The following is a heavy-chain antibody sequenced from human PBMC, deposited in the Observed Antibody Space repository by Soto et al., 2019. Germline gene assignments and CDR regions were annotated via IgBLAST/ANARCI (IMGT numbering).Heavy chain of an antibody. CDR2: ISFDGTHK. J-gene: IGHJ6*02. D-gene: IGHD5-18*01. Sequence: QVQLVESGGGVVQPGRSLRLSCAASKFSFSNYAMHWVRQAPGKGLEWVAVISFDGTHKQYAESVKGRFTISRDNSKNTLNLQMNSLQAEDTAFYYCATDRIGAGDTAMGHYYYSGIDVWGQGTTVTVSS. V-gene: IGHV3-30-3*01. CDR1: KFSFSNYA. CDR3: ATDRIGAGDTAMGHYYYSGIDV.